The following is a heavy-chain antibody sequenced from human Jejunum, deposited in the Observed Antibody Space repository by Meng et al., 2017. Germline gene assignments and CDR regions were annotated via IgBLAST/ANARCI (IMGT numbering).Heavy chain of an antibody. CDR2: FTRGGTT. CDR3: ARHEVDFDN. J-gene: IGHJ4*02. V-gene: IGHV4-34*02. D-gene: IGHD1-26*01. CDR1: GGSISGYF. Sequence: QVQLQQWGAGLLKPSETLSLTCAVDGGSISGYFWSWIRQAPGEGLEWVGEFTRGGTTNYNPSLKSRVTISADTSKNQFSLTLSSVSAADTAVYYCARHEVDFDNWGQGTLVTVSS.